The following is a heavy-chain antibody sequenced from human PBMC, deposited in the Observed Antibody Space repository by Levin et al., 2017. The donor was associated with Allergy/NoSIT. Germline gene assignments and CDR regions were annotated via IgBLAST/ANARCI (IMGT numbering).Heavy chain of an antibody. CDR3: ARDEDLFGASDPFDI. Sequence: GESLKISCAASGFNFRDYYMSWIRQAPGKGLEWVSYITSSGSSTNYADSVKGRFTISRDNAKNSLYLQMNSLRVDDTAVYYCARDEDLFGASDPFDIWGQGTMVTVSS. D-gene: IGHD3-10*01. CDR2: ITSSGSST. V-gene: IGHV3-11*05. CDR1: GFNFRDYY. J-gene: IGHJ3*02.